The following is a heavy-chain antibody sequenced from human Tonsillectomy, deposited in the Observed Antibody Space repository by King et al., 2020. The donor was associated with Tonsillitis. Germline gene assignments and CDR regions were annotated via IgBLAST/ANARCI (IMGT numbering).Heavy chain of an antibody. CDR3: ARLRSVDILTGTTIDY. Sequence: VTLKESGPVLVKPTETLTLTCTVSGFSLSNARMGVSWIRQPPGTALEWLAHIFSNDEKSYSNSLKSRLTISKDTPKSQVVLTMTNMDPVNTATYYCARLRSVDILTGTTIDYWGQGTLVTVSS. CDR1: GFSLSNARMG. D-gene: IGHD3-9*01. V-gene: IGHV2-26*01. J-gene: IGHJ4*02. CDR2: IFSNDEK.